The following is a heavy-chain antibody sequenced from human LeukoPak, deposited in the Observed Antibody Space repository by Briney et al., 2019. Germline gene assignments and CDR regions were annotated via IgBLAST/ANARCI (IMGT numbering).Heavy chain of an antibody. CDR2: VHYSGTT. Sequence: SETLPLTCSVSGGSVRSYSWSRIRQPPGKGLEWIGYVHYSGTTNYKPSLKSRVIISVETTKNQFSLKLSSVTAADTAVYYCARHGGETLVATILHAFDIWGQGTMVTVSS. CDR3: ARHGGETLVATILHAFDI. V-gene: IGHV4-59*08. CDR1: GGSVRSYS. J-gene: IGHJ3*02. D-gene: IGHD5-24*01.